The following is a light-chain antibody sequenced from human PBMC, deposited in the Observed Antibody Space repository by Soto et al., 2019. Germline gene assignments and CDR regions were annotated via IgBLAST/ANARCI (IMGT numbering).Light chain of an antibody. Sequence: SALTQPASVSGSPGQSITISCTGTSSDVGSYNLVSWYQQHPGKAPKLMIYEGSKRPSGVSNRFSGSKSGNTASLTISGLQAEDEADYYCCSYAGSSTSLYVFGTGTKATVL. CDR2: EGS. J-gene: IGLJ1*01. CDR3: CSYAGSSTSLYV. V-gene: IGLV2-23*01. CDR1: SSDVGSYNL.